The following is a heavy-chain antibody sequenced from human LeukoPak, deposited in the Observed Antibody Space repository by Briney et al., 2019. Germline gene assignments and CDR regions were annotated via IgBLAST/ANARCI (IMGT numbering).Heavy chain of an antibody. Sequence: KPSETLSLTCAVYGGSFSGYYWSWIRQPPGRGLEWIGEINHSGSTNYNPSLKSRVTISVDTSKNRFSLKLSSVTAADTAVYYCAREGNVLAARRKRSFDPWGQGTLVTVSS. J-gene: IGHJ5*02. V-gene: IGHV4-34*01. CDR1: GGSFSGYY. D-gene: IGHD6-6*01. CDR2: INHSGST. CDR3: AREGNVLAARRKRSFDP.